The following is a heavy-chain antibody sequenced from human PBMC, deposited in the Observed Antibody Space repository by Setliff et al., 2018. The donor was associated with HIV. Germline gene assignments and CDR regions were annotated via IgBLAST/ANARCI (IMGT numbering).Heavy chain of an antibody. CDR2: IYYSGST. J-gene: IGHJ4*02. D-gene: IGHD6-13*01. CDR3: VGSSWGVYFNY. Sequence: PSETLSLTCTASGGSISSSRYYWGWIRQPPGKGLEWIGSIYYSGSTYYNPSLKSRVTISVDMSKNQFSLKLSSVTAADTAVYYCVGSSWGVYFNYWGQGTLVTVSS. V-gene: IGHV4-39*07. CDR1: GGSISSSRYY.